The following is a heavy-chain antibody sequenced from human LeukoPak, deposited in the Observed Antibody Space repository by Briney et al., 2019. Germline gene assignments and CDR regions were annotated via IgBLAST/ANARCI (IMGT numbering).Heavy chain of an antibody. V-gene: IGHV3-23*01. J-gene: IGHJ4*02. D-gene: IGHD7-27*01. Sequence: GWSLRLSCADSGCTMNNYAMRWVRLAPGTGREWVSVIRADGAITHYADSITGRFTIYRDNSKNTLSLLMNSMRVEDTAIYYRAKVPRGPNWETCDYWGQRTLVTVSS. CDR1: GCTMNNYA. CDR2: IRADGAIT. CDR3: AKVPRGPNWETCDY.